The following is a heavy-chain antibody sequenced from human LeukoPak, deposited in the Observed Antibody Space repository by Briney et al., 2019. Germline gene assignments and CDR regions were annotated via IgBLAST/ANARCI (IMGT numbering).Heavy chain of an antibody. CDR2: IIPIFGTA. V-gene: IGHV1-69*01. CDR3: ARDQGYRYGYGDFDY. J-gene: IGHJ4*02. Sequence: SVKVSCKASGGTFRSYAISWVRQAPGQGLEWMGGIIPIFGTANYAQKFQGRVTITADESTSTAYMELSSLRSEDTAVYYCARDQGYRYGYGDFDYWGQGTLVTVS. CDR1: GGTFRSYA. D-gene: IGHD5-18*01.